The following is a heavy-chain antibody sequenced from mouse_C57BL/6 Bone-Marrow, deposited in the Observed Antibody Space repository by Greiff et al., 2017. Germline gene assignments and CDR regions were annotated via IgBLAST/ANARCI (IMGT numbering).Heavy chain of an antibody. V-gene: IGHV1-52*01. CDR2: IDPSDSET. CDR1: GYTFTSYW. J-gene: IGHJ2*01. Sequence: VQLQQPGAELVRPGSSVKLSCKASGYTFTSYWMHWVKQRPIQGLEWIGNIDPSDSETHYNQKFKDKATLTVDKSSSTAYMQRSSLTSEDSAVYYCARLWGDYDEWDYLDYWGQGTTLTVSS. D-gene: IGHD2-4*01. CDR3: ARLWGDYDEWDYLDY.